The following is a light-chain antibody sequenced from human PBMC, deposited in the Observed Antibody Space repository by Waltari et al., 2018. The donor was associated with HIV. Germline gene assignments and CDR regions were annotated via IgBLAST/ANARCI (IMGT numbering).Light chain of an antibody. Sequence: DLQMTQSPSSLSASVGARITISRRASQNIFSYLNWYQQRPGKAPKLLMYAASNLQGGVPSRFSGSGSETGFNLTVSSLQAEDFATYYCQQSYRIPYSFGQGTKLEI. V-gene: IGKV1-39*01. CDR3: QQSYRIPYS. CDR1: QNIFSY. CDR2: AAS. J-gene: IGKJ2*01.